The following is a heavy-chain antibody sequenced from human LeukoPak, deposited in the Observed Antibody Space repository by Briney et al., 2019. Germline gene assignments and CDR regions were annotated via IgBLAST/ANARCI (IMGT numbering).Heavy chain of an antibody. D-gene: IGHD3-3*01. CDR3: AREMGDTIFGVVTYFDY. V-gene: IGHV1-46*01. J-gene: IGHJ4*02. CDR2: INPSGGST. CDR1: GGTFSSYA. Sequence: ASVKVSCKASGGTFSSYAISWVRQAPGQGLEWMGIINPSGGSTSYAQKFQGRVTMTRDASTSTVYMELSSLRSEDTAVYYCAREMGDTIFGVVTYFDYWGQGTLVTVSS.